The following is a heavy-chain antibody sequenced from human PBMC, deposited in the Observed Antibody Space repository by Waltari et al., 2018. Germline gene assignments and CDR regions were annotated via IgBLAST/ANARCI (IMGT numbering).Heavy chain of an antibody. CDR2: INHSGNT. J-gene: IGHJ6*03. D-gene: IGHD1-26*01. Sequence: QVQLRQWGAGLLKPSETLSLPCAVYGGSFSGYPWNWTRQPPGKGLEWIGEINHSGNTNQNPSLKSRVTISVDTSKNQFSLKLTSVTAADTAVYYCARNWELRGGMDVWGKGTTVTVSS. CDR3: ARNWELRGGMDV. CDR1: GGSFSGYP. V-gene: IGHV4-34*02.